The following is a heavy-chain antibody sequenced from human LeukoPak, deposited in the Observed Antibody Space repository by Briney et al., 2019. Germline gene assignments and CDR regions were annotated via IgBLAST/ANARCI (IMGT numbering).Heavy chain of an antibody. J-gene: IGHJ4*02. D-gene: IGHD4-17*01. Sequence: PGGSLRLSCAASGFTFSSYGMHWVRQAPGKGLEWVAVISYDGTNKYYADSVKGRFTISRDNSKNTLYLQMNSLRAEDTAVYYCAKDGSNYGDYSFDYWGQGTLVTVSS. CDR1: GFTFSSYG. V-gene: IGHV3-30*18. CDR3: AKDGSNYGDYSFDY. CDR2: ISYDGTNK.